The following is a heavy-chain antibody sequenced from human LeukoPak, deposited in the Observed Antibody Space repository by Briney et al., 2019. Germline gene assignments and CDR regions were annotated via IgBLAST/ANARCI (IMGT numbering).Heavy chain of an antibody. CDR3: ARDSNSYYYDSSGYYY. CDR1: GYTFTSYG. Sequence: ASVKVSCKASGYTFTSYGISWVQQAPGQGLEWMGWISAYNGNTNYAQKLQGRVTMTTDTSTSTAYMELRSLRSDDTAVYYCARDSNSYYYDSSGYYYWGQGTLVTVSS. V-gene: IGHV1-18*01. J-gene: IGHJ4*02. D-gene: IGHD3-22*01. CDR2: ISAYNGNT.